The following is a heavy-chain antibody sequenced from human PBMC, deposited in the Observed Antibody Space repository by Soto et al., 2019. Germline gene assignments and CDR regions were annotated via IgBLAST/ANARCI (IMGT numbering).Heavy chain of an antibody. Sequence: SETLSLTCTVSGGSISSYYWSWIRQPPGKGLEWIGYIYYSGSTNYNPSLKSRVTISVDTSKNQFSLKLSSVTAADTAVYYCARDSTYYDFWSGVRPAYYYYGMDVWGQGTTVTVSS. CDR3: ARDSTYYDFWSGVRPAYYYYGMDV. V-gene: IGHV4-59*01. J-gene: IGHJ6*02. D-gene: IGHD3-3*01. CDR2: IYYSGST. CDR1: GGSISSYY.